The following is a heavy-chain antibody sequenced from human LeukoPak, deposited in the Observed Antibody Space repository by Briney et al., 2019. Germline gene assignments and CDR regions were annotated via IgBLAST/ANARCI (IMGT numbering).Heavy chain of an antibody. V-gene: IGHV3-30*04. CDR3: ARDKSPLGY. CDR1: GFTFSSYA. J-gene: IGHJ4*02. Sequence: GGSLRLSCAASGFTFSSYAMHWVRQAPGKGLEWVAVISYGGSNKYYADSVKGRFTISRDNSKNTLYLQMNSLRAEDTAVYYCARDKSPLGYWGQGTLVTVSS. CDR2: ISYGGSNK.